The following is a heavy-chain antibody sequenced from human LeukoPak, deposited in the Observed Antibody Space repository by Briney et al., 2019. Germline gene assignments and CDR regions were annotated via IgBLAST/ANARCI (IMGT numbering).Heavy chain of an antibody. CDR1: GYTLTELS. Sequence: ASVKVSCKVSGYTLTELSMHWVRQAPGKGLEWMGGFDPEDGETIYAQKFQGRVTMTRDTSTSTVYMELSSLRSEDTAVYYCARDPEQQLALDYWGQGTLVTVSS. J-gene: IGHJ4*02. V-gene: IGHV1-24*01. D-gene: IGHD6-13*01. CDR3: ARDPEQQLALDY. CDR2: FDPEDGET.